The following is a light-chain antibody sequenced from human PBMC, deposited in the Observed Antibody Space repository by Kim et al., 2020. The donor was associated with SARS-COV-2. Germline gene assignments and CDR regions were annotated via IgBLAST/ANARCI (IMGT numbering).Light chain of an antibody. CDR3: QKCDSAPWT. V-gene: IGKV1-27*01. Sequence: GDRVTITCRASQDISNYLAWFQLKPGKAPKLLIYAASALQPGVPSRFSGSGSGTDFTLTVTSLQTEDVATYYCQKCDSAPWTFGQGTKVDIK. J-gene: IGKJ1*01. CDR2: AAS. CDR1: QDISNY.